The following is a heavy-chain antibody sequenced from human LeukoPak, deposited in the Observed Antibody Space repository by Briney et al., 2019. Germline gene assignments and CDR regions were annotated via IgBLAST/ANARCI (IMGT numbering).Heavy chain of an antibody. Sequence: ASVKVSCKASGYTFTGYYMHWVRQAPGQGLEWMGWINPNSGGTNYAQKLQGRVTMTRDTSISTAYMELSRLRSDDTAVYYCAREFYTIFGEADGFDPWGQGTLVTVSS. CDR2: INPNSGGT. CDR3: AREFYTIFGEADGFDP. D-gene: IGHD3-3*01. CDR1: GYTFTGYY. J-gene: IGHJ5*02. V-gene: IGHV1-2*02.